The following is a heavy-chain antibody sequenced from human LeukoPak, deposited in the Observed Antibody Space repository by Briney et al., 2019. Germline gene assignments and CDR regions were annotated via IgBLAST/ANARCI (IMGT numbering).Heavy chain of an antibody. Sequence: LGSSVKVSCKASGGTFTNYAIGWVRQAPGQGLEWMGGIIPMYGTPSYAQNFQGKVTITTDESTSTSYLELNSLRSEDTAVYYCARPDKAAQYGPFDYWGQGTLVIVSS. CDR1: GGTFTNYA. D-gene: IGHD6-6*01. CDR2: IIPMYGTP. J-gene: IGHJ4*02. V-gene: IGHV1-69*05. CDR3: ARPDKAAQYGPFDY.